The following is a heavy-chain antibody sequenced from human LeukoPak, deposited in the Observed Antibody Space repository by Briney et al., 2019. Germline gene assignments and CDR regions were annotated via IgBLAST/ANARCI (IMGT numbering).Heavy chain of an antibody. CDR1: GFTFSHYY. D-gene: IGHD1-26*01. V-gene: IGHV3-11*01. CDR2: TSSSGSTI. Sequence: GVSLRLSCAACGFTFSHYYMRWIRQAPGKGLEGVSYTSSSGSTIYYADSVKGRFTISRDNAKNSLYLQMNSLRAEDTAVYYCASGELLMNDYWGQGTLVTVSS. J-gene: IGHJ4*02. CDR3: ASGELLMNDY.